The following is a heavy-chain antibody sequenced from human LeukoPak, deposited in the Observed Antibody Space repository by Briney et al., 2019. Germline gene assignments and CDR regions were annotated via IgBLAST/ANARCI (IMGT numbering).Heavy chain of an antibody. J-gene: IGHJ6*02. CDR1: GFTFSSYS. V-gene: IGHV3-48*02. Sequence: GGSLRLSCAASGFTFSSYSMNWVRQAPGKGLEWVSYISSSSSTIYYADSVKGRFTISRDNAKNSLYLQMNSLRDEDTAVYYCARGRLDIVVVPAAMRYYHYGMDVWGQGTTVTVSS. CDR2: ISSSSSTI. CDR3: ARGRLDIVVVPAAMRYYHYGMDV. D-gene: IGHD2-2*03.